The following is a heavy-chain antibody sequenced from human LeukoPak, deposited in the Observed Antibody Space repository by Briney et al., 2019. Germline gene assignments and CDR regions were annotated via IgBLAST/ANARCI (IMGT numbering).Heavy chain of an antibody. V-gene: IGHV4-59*01. CDR3: ARAGDFWSGYYYYFDY. Sequence: SETLSLTCTVSGGSISSYYWSWIRQPSGKGLEWIGYIYYSGSTNYNPSLKSRVTISVDTSKNQFSLKLSSVTAADTAVYYCARAGDFWSGYYYYFDYWGQGTLVTVSS. D-gene: IGHD3-3*01. J-gene: IGHJ4*02. CDR2: IYYSGST. CDR1: GGSISSYY.